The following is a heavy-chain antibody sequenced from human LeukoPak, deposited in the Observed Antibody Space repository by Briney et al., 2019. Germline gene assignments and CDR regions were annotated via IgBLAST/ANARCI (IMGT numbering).Heavy chain of an antibody. Sequence: GTSQRLSCVASGFTFTNYAMSWVRQAPGKGLEWVSAITGSDGSSYYADSVKGRFTISRDNSKNTLYLQVNSLRAEDTAVYYCAKWGDYDILTGYYVPDYWGQGTLVTVSS. CDR2: ITGSDGSS. CDR1: GFTFTNYA. CDR3: AKWGDYDILTGYYVPDY. D-gene: IGHD3-9*01. J-gene: IGHJ4*02. V-gene: IGHV3-23*01.